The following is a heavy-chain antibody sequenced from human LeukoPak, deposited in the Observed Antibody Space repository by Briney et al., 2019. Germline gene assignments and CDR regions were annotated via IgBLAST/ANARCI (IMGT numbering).Heavy chain of an antibody. V-gene: IGHV3-33*08. D-gene: IGHD3-22*01. CDR3: ARGTTYYYDSSGYYSDAFDI. CDR1: GFTFSNYE. Sequence: PGGSLRLSCSASGFTFSNYEMNWVRQALEKGLEWVALIWYDGSNKYYADSVKGRFTISRDNSKNTLYLQMNSLRAEDTAVYYCARGTTYYYDSSGYYSDAFDIWGQGTMVTVYS. J-gene: IGHJ3*02. CDR2: IWYDGSNK.